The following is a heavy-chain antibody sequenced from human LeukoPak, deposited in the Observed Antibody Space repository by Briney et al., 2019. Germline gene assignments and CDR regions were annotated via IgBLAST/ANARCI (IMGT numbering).Heavy chain of an antibody. V-gene: IGHV4-39*07. J-gene: IGHJ4*02. D-gene: IGHD3-22*01. CDR2: IYYSGST. CDR1: GGSISSSSYY. CDR3: ARGELNYYDSSGYLPYYFDY. Sequence: SETLSLTCTVSGGSISSSSYYWGWIRQPPGKGLEWIGSIYYSGSTCYNPSLKSRVTISVDTSKNQFSLKLSSVTAADTAVYYCARGELNYYDSSGYLPYYFDYWGQGTLVTVSS.